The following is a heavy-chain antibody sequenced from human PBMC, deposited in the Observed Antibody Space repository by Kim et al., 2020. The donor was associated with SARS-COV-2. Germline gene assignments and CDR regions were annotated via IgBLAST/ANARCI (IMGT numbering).Heavy chain of an antibody. CDR3: TTYSGRFSDLFDY. Sequence: GGSLILSCAASGFTLSDFVMHWVRQAPGKGLEWVGRIRTKANNYATAYGVSVKGRFSISRDDSKNTAHLQMKSLKTEDKAVYYCTTYSGRFSDLFDYWGQGTLVTVSS. CDR2: IRTKANNYAT. D-gene: IGHD1-26*01. V-gene: IGHV3-73*01. J-gene: IGHJ4*02. CDR1: GFTLSDFV.